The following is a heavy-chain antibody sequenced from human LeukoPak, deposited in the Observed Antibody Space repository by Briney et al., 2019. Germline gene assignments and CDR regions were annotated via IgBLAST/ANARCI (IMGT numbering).Heavy chain of an antibody. V-gene: IGHV3-66*01. D-gene: IGHD3-22*01. J-gene: IGHJ4*02. CDR2: IYSGGST. Sequence: GGSLRLSCTASGFTFGDYAMSWFRQAPGKGLEWVSVIYSGGSTYYADSVKGRFTISRDNSKNTLYLQMNSLRAEDTAVFYCAKSWGVEYSSGFYIGVDYWGQGTLVTVSS. CDR1: GFTFGDYA. CDR3: AKSWGVEYSSGFYIGVDY.